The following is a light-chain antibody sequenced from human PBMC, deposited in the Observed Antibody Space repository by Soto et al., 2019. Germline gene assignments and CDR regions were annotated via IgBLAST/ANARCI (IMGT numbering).Light chain of an antibody. V-gene: IGKV1-39*01. CDR2: AAS. CDR3: QQSYSNPRT. J-gene: IGKJ1*01. Sequence: DIQMTQSPSSLSASVGDRVTITCRASENIARYLNWYQQRPGKATELLIIAASSLQSRVPSRCSGGGSGTDFTRTISSLQPEDVATYYCQQSYSNPRTFGQGTKVEIK. CDR1: ENIARY.